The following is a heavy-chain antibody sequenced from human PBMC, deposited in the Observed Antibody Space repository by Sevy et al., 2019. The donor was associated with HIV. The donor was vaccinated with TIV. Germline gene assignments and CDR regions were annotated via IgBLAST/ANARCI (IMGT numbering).Heavy chain of an antibody. CDR1: SASVSSDNYY. CDR2: IHTSGFT. J-gene: IGHJ4*02. V-gene: IGHV4-61*02. CDR3: VAFTDGYSSGY. D-gene: IGHD6-19*01. Sequence: SETLSLTCTVSSASVSSDNYYWSWIRQPAGKGLEGIRQPAGKGLEWGGRIHTSGFTNYNSSLESRVSVSLDTSKNQFSLRLISVTAADTAVYYCVAFTDGYSSGYWGRGTLVTVSS.